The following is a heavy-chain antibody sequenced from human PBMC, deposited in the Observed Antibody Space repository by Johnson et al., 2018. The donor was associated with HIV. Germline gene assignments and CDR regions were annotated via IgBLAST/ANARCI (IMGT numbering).Heavy chain of an antibody. CDR1: GLTLSNYP. CDR3: ARDKGSWFDDAFDI. CDR2: ISYDGSKK. J-gene: IGHJ3*02. V-gene: IGHV3-30*04. D-gene: IGHD6-13*01. Sequence: QVLLVESGGGVVQPGRSLRLSCAASGLTLSNYPMHWVRQAPGKGLEWVAVISYDGSKKYYAESVKGRFTISRDNSKNTMYLQMNSLKVEDTAVYYCARDKGSWFDDAFDIWGQGTMVTVSS.